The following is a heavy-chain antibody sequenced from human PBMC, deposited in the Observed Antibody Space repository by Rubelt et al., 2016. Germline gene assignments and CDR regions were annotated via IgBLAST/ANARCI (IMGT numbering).Heavy chain of an antibody. J-gene: IGHJ4*02. CDR2: VYYSGST. D-gene: IGHD1-14*01. CDR3: ARRRTTLGGDFYFDS. Sequence: QVQLQESGPRLVKPSETLSLTCTVSGGSLRGYYWNWIRQPPGKGLEWIGFVYYSGSTTYNPSLKGRVTMSVDTSKNQFSLDLYSVTATDTAVYSCARRRTTLGGDFYFDSWGQGLLVTVSS. CDR1: GGSLRGYY. V-gene: IGHV4-59*12.